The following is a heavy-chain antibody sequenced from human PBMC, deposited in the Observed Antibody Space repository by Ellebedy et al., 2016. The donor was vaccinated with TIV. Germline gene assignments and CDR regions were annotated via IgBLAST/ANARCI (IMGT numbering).Heavy chain of an antibody. Sequence: AASVKVSCKASGYTFTNYDITWVRQATGQGLEWMGWMNPKRGDTGYAQKFQGRVSMTRDTSISTAYMELSSLSSEDTAVYYCARGRTDYSGNDYAIPSHWGQGSLVTVSS. CDR3: ARGRTDYSGNDYAIPSH. J-gene: IGHJ4*02. V-gene: IGHV1-8*01. CDR2: MNPKRGDT. CDR1: GYTFTNYD. D-gene: IGHD5-12*01.